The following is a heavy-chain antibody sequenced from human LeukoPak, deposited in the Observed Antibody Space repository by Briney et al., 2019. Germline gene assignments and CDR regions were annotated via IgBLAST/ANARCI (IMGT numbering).Heavy chain of an antibody. CDR3: ARLPCTGSSCSGGGVFDV. Sequence: SETLSLTCSVSGDSMSSRGYLWTWIRQNPGTGLEWIGYFFYNWGVYYSPSLQSRLTISVDTSQKQFSLKMSSVTAADTAVYFCARLPCTGSSCSGGGVFDVWGQGTVVTVSS. CDR2: FFYNWGV. CDR1: GDSMSSRGYL. J-gene: IGHJ3*01. V-gene: IGHV4-31*03. D-gene: IGHD2-2*01.